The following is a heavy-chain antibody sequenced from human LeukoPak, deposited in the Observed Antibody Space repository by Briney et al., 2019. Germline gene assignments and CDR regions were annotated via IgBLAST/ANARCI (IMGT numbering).Heavy chain of an antibody. CDR1: GFTFSSYT. CDR3: AKDSDYYDSSGYWSPYYYYGMDV. Sequence: GGSLRLSCAASGFTFSSYTMSWVRQGQGQGLEWVSATSGSGGSTYYADSVKGRFTISRDNSKNTLYLKMNSLRADDTAVYYCAKDSDYYDSSGYWSPYYYYGMDVWGQGTTVTVSS. V-gene: IGHV3-23*01. CDR2: TSGSGGST. J-gene: IGHJ6*02. D-gene: IGHD3-22*01.